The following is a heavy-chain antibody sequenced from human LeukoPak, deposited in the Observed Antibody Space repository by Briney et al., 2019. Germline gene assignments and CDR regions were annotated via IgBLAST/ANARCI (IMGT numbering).Heavy chain of an antibody. Sequence: GGSLRLSCAASGFTFSSYYMSWARQAPGKGLEWVANINQDEKDKYYADSVKGRFTISRDNAKKSLYLQMNSLRVEDTAVYYCAREARLGTTDDAADIWGQGTMVTVPS. V-gene: IGHV3-7*01. CDR3: AREARLGTTDDAADI. CDR2: INQDEKDK. D-gene: IGHD1-7*01. J-gene: IGHJ3*02. CDR1: GFTFSSYY.